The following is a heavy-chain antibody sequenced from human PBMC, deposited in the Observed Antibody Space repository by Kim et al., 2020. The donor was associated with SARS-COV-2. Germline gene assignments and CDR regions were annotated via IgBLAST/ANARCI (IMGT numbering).Heavy chain of an antibody. CDR2: INTNTGNP. Sequence: ASVKVSCKASGYTFTSYAMNWVRQAPGQGLEWMGWINTNTGNPTYAQGFTGRFVFSLDTSVSTAYLQISSLKAEDTAVYYCASNEARFGELFPYYFDYWGQGTLVTVSS. D-gene: IGHD3-10*01. J-gene: IGHJ4*02. V-gene: IGHV7-4-1*02. CDR3: ASNEARFGELFPYYFDY. CDR1: GYTFTSYA.